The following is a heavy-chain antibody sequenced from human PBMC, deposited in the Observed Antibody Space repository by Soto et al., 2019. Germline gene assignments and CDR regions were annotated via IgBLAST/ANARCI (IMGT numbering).Heavy chain of an antibody. V-gene: IGHV1-69*01. D-gene: IGHD1-7*01. CDR3: AKGEGQWELPL. Sequence: QLQLVQSGAEVKKPGSSVKVSCKASGGFVRSDPISWVRQAPGQGPGWIGGIIPVFGSPTYAEKFQGRVTITADESSRTAYLELTSLKSEDTAVYFCAKGEGQWELPLWGQGTQVTVSS. J-gene: IGHJ4*02. CDR2: IIPVFGSP. CDR1: GGFVRSDP.